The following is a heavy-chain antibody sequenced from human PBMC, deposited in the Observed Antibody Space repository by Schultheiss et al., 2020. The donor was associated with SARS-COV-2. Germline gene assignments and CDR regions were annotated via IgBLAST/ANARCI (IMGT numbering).Heavy chain of an antibody. J-gene: IGHJ6*02. V-gene: IGHV4-34*01. CDR3: ARVRHPSRGARYYYGMDV. D-gene: IGHD1-26*01. CDR1: GGSFSGYY. Sequence: SETLSLTCAVYGGSFSGYYWSWIRQPPGKGLEWIGEINHSGSTNYNPSLKSRLTISLHTSTDQFSLNLTSVTAADTAVYYCARVRHPSRGARYYYGMDVWGQGTTVTVSS. CDR2: INHSGST.